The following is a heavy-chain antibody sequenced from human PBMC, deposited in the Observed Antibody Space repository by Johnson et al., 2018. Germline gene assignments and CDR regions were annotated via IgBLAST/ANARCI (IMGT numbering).Heavy chain of an antibody. V-gene: IGHV3-66*02. CDR3: AKDIAVAGTAYYYMDV. D-gene: IGHD6-19*01. J-gene: IGHJ6*03. Sequence: EVQLLESGGGLVQPGGSLRLSCAASGFTVSSNYMSWVRQAPGKGLEWVSVIYSGGSTYYADSVKGRFTISRDNSKNTLYLQMNSLRAEDTALYYCAKDIAVAGTAYYYMDVWGKGTTVTVSS. CDR2: IYSGGST. CDR1: GFTVSSNY.